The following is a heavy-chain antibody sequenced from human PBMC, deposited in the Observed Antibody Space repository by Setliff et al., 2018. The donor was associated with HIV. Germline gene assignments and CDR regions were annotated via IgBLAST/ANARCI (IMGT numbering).Heavy chain of an antibody. J-gene: IGHJ3*02. V-gene: IGHV4-59*11. D-gene: IGHD3-9*01. CDR1: RDSINGHW. Sequence: SETLSLTCTVSRDSINGHWWSWIRQPPGKGLEWTGSIHYSGTTHYNPSLKGRLTMSVDTSKNQVSLKLTFVPAADTAVYYCARYKCINFACVGFDIWGQGTVVTVSS. CDR2: IHYSGTT. CDR3: ARYKCINFACVGFDI.